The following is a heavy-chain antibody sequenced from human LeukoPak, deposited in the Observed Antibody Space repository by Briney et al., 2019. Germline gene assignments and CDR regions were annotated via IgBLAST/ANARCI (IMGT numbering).Heavy chain of an antibody. D-gene: IGHD3-9*01. CDR2: IRSKANSYAT. CDR3: TRQEYYDILTGQPVDY. J-gene: IGHJ4*02. CDR1: GFTFSGSA. Sequence: PGGSLKLSCAASGFTFSGSAMHWVRRASGKGLEWVGRIRSKANSYATAYAASVKGRFTISRDDSKNTAYLQMNSLKTEDTAVYYCTRQEYYDILTGQPVDYWGQGTLVTVSS. V-gene: IGHV3-73*01.